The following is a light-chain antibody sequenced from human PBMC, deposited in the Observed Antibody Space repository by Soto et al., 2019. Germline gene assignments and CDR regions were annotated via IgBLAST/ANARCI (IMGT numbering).Light chain of an antibody. CDR2: RAS. J-gene: IGKJ2*01. Sequence: DIQLTQSPSFLSASVEDRVTITCRASQGIGSYLAWYQQKPGKAPNLQIYRASTLQSGVPSRFRGSGSGTEFTLTITHLQPEDCATYSCQQLTGSPYTFGPVTKLEIK. CDR1: QGIGSY. V-gene: IGKV1-9*01. CDR3: QQLTGSPYT.